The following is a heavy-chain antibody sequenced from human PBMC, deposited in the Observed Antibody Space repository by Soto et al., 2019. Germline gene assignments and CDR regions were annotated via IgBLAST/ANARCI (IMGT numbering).Heavy chain of an antibody. CDR1: GGTFSKYA. Sequence: QVQLVQSGAEVKKPGSSVKVSCKPSGGTFSKYAISWVRQTPGQGLEWMGGIIPILGTANYAQKFQGRVAITADKSTNTAYMEVRSLRSDVSGVKYCARGWDTVGVSTPFTYWGQGTLVIVS. J-gene: IGHJ4*02. CDR3: ARGWDTVGVSTPFTY. V-gene: IGHV1-69*06. D-gene: IGHD1-26*01. CDR2: IIPILGTA.